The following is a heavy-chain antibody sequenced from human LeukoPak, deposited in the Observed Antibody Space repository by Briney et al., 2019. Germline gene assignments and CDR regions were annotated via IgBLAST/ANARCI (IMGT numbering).Heavy chain of an antibody. V-gene: IGHV3-15*01. J-gene: IGHJ4*02. Sequence: GGSLRLSCAASGFTFSNAWTSWVRQAPGKGLEWVGRIKSKTDGGTTDYAAPVKGRFTISRDDSKNTLYLQMNSLKTEDTAVYYCTTQYYGSGSYYRGYFDYWGQGTLVTVSS. CDR2: IKSKTDGGTT. CDR3: TTQYYGSGSYYRGYFDY. CDR1: GFTFSNAW. D-gene: IGHD3-10*01.